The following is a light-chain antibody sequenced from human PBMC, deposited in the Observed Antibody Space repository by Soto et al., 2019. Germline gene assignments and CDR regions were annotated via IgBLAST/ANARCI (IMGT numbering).Light chain of an antibody. CDR2: DAF. CDR1: QSVGSK. CDR3: TQYNNWPQLT. J-gene: IGKJ4*02. V-gene: IGKV3-15*01. Sequence: EVVMTQSPATLSVSPGERATLSCRASQSVGSKLAWYQQKPGQAPRLLIFDAFTMATGIPARFSGSGSGTEFTLFINSLQSEDFAVYYGTQYNNWPQLTFGGGTKVEI.